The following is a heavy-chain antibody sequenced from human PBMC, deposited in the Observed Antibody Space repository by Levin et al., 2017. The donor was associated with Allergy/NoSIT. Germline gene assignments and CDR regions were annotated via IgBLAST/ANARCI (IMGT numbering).Heavy chain of an antibody. CDR3: ARHGVGYGWDTGYY. Sequence: GASVKVSCQTSGYSFTNYWIGWVRQMPGKGLEWIGVTHPGTSETRHGPSFQGHVTISFDKTVSTAYLQWSSLRASDTAIYYCARHGVGYGWDTGYYWGQGTLVTVSS. CDR2: THPGTSET. D-gene: IGHD5-18*01. J-gene: IGHJ4*02. V-gene: IGHV5-51*01. CDR1: GYSFTNYW.